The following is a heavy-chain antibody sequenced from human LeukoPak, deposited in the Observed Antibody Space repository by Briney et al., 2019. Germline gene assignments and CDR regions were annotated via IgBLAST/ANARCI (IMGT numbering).Heavy chain of an antibody. D-gene: IGHD4-23*01. CDR3: ARDHAIYGGNSGLVN. CDR1: GGSISSYY. J-gene: IGHJ4*02. V-gene: IGHV4-4*07. Sequence: SETLSLTCTVSGGSISSYYWSWIRQPAGKGLEWIGRINTSGSTNFNPSLKSRVTMSVDTSKNQLSLKLSSVTAADTAVYYCARDHAIYGGNSGLVNWGQGTLVTVSS. CDR2: INTSGST.